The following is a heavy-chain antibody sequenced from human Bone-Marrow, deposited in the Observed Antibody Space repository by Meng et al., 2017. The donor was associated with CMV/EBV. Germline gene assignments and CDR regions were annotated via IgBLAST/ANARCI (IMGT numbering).Heavy chain of an antibody. CDR2: IYYSGST. CDR3: ARGGGYYFDY. V-gene: IGHV4-39*07. Sequence: GSLRLSCTVSGGSISSSSYYWGWIRQPPGKGLEWIGSIYYSGSTNYNPSLKSRVFMSLDQSRNQFSLILTSVTAADTAVYFCARGGGYYFDYWGRGTLVTVSS. D-gene: IGHD4-23*01. J-gene: IGHJ4*02. CDR1: GGSISSSSYY.